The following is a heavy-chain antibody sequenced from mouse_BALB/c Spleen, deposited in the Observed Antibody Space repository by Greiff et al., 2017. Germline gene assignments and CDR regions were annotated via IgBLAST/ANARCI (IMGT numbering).Heavy chain of an antibody. J-gene: IGHJ3*01. D-gene: IGHD2-4*01. CDR3: ARGPIYYDYEGLGAY. CDR1: GYTFTSYV. V-gene: IGHV1-14*01. CDR2: INPYNDGT. Sequence: VQLKQSGPELVKPGASVKMSCKASGYTFTSYVMHWVKQKPGQGLEWIGYINPYNDGTKYNEKFKGKATLTSDKSSSTAYMELSSLTSEDSAVYYCARGPIYYDYEGLGAYWGQGTLVTVSA.